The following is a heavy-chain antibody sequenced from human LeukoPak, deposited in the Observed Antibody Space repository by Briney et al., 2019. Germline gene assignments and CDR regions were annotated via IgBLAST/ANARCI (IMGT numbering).Heavy chain of an antibody. V-gene: IGHV4-31*03. Sequence: SETLSLTCTVSGGSISSGGYYWSWIRQHPGKGLEWIGYIYYSGSTYYNPSLKSRVTISVDTSKNQFSLKLSSVTAADTAVYYCARVPPSRWGGPNLSAYYYGMDVWGQGTTVTVSS. CDR3: ARVPPSRWGGPNLSAYYYGMDV. J-gene: IGHJ6*02. D-gene: IGHD7-27*01. CDR1: GGSISSGGYY. CDR2: IYYSGST.